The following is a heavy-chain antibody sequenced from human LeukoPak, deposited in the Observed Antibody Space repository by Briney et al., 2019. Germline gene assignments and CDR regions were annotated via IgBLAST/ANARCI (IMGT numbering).Heavy chain of an antibody. J-gene: IGHJ5*02. Sequence: PGGSLRLSCAASGFTFSSYSMNWVRQAPGEGLEWVSSISSSSSYIYYADSVKGRFTISRDNAKNSLYLQMNSLRAEDTAVYYCARDSFGGSYPNWFDPWGQGTLVTVSS. V-gene: IGHV3-21*01. D-gene: IGHD1-26*01. CDR1: GFTFSSYS. CDR3: ARDSFGGSYPNWFDP. CDR2: ISSSSSYI.